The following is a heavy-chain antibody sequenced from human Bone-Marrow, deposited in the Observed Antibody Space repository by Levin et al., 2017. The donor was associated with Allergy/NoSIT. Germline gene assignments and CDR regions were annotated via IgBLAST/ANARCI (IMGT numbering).Heavy chain of an antibody. V-gene: IGHV1-46*01. Sequence: ASVKVSCKASGYTFTNYYMHWVRQAPGQGLEWMGIINPNSGGSIMYAQKFQGRVTMTRDTSTSTVYMDLSSLTSEDTAVYYCARVVSTYYGDHVPGYFDFWGLGTLVTVSSGWTFCHCDYYYYYDMDVWGQGTTVTVSS. CDR2: INPNSGGSI. CDR1: GYTFTNYY. CDR3: ARVVSTYYGDHVPGYFDFWGLGTLVTVSSGWTFCHCDYYYYYDMDV. J-gene: IGHJ6*02. D-gene: IGHD4-17*01.